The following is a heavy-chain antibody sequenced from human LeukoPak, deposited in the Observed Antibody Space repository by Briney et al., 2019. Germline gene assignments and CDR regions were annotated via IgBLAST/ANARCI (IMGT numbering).Heavy chain of an antibody. D-gene: IGHD3-16*01. Sequence: GGSLRLSCVASGFTVSSHDMSWVRQAPGKGLEWVSVIYMGGNTFYADSVKGRFTISRHTSKNTLYLQMNSLRVEDTAVYYCARVGDEVAYTRGYLDYWGQGTLVTVSS. CDR2: IYMGGNT. CDR1: GFTVSSHD. V-gene: IGHV3-53*04. J-gene: IGHJ4*02. CDR3: ARVGDEVAYTRGYLDY.